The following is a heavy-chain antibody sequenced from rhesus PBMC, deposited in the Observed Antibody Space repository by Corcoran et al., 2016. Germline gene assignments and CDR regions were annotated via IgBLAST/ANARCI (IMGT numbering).Heavy chain of an antibody. Sequence: QVQLQESGPGLVKPSETLSLTCAVSGYSISSGYYWGWTRQPPGKGLEWIGRIFGSGGSNYLNPSLNSRVTLSVDTSKNQFSLKLSSVTAADTAVYYCARVGSSWSEWDTVGTEWYFDLWGPGTPITISS. CDR2: IFGSGGSN. J-gene: IGHJ2*01. CDR3: ARVGSSWSEWDTVGTEWYFDL. CDR1: GYSISSGYY. D-gene: IGHD5-42*01. V-gene: IGHV4S14*01.